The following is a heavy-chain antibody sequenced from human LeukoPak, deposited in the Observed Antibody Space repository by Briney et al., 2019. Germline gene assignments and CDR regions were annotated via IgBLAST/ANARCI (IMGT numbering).Heavy chain of an antibody. CDR1: GGSISSGSYY. D-gene: IGHD3-3*01. Sequence: NPSETLSLTCTVSGGSISSGSYYWSWIRQPAGKGLEWIGRIYTSGSTNYNPSLKSRVTISVDTSKNQFSLRLSSVAAADTAVYYCARDTIFGYYYMDVWGKGTTVTVSS. CDR2: IYTSGST. CDR3: ARDTIFGYYYMDV. J-gene: IGHJ6*03. V-gene: IGHV4-61*02.